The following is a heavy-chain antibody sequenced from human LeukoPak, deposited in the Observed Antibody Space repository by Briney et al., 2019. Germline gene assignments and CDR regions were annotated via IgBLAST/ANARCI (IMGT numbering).Heavy chain of an antibody. V-gene: IGHV3-7*01. J-gene: IGHJ4*02. CDR3: ARDSFSMVRGVIFGF. Sequence: GGSLRLSCAASGFTFSSYAMSWVRQAPGKGLEWVANIKHDGSEKYYVDSVKGRFTISRDNAKNSLSLQMNSLRAEDTAVYYCARDSFSMVRGVIFGFWGQGILVTVSS. CDR1: GFTFSSYA. D-gene: IGHD3-10*01. CDR2: IKHDGSEK.